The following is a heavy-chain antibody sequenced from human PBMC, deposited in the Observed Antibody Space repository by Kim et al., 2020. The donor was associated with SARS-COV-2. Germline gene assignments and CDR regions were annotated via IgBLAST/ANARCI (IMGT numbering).Heavy chain of an antibody. CDR3: ARDQQTQSGSYLDY. Sequence: SETLSLTCTVSGGSISSSSYYWGWIRQPPGKGLEWIGSIYYSGSTYYNPSLKSRVTISVDTSKNQFSLKLSSVTAADTAVYYCARDQQTQSGSYLDYWGQGTLVTVSS. D-gene: IGHD1-26*01. J-gene: IGHJ4*02. V-gene: IGHV4-39*07. CDR1: GGSISSSSYY. CDR2: IYYSGST.